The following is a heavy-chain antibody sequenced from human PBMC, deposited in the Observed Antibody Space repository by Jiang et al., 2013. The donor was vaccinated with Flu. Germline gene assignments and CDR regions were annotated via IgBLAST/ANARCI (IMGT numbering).Heavy chain of an antibody. D-gene: IGHD3-10*01. CDR1: GFTVSSNY. CDR3: ASRSTGSGSYHGNYYYYGMDV. Sequence: VQLLESGGGLVQPGGSLRLSCAASGFTVSSNYMSWVRQAPGKGLEWVSVIYSGGSTYYADSVKGRFTISRHNSKNTLYLQMNSLRAEDTAVYYCASRSTGSGSYHGNYYYYGMDVWGQGTTVTVSS. CDR2: IYSGGST. J-gene: IGHJ6*02. V-gene: IGHV3-53*04.